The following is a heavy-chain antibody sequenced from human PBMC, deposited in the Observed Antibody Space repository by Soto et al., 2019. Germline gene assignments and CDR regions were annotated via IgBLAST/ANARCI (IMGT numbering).Heavy chain of an antibody. CDR2: ISSSGSTI. D-gene: IGHD3-9*01. J-gene: IGHJ5*02. CDR1: GFTFSDYY. CDR3: ARDVWLRYFDWLSQSRPLFDP. Sequence: GGSLRLSCAASGFTFSDYYMSWIRQAPGKGLEWVSYISSSGSTIYYADSVKGRFTISRDNAKNSLYLQMNSLRAEDTAVYYCARDVWLRYFDWLSQSRPLFDPWGQGTLVTVSS. V-gene: IGHV3-11*01.